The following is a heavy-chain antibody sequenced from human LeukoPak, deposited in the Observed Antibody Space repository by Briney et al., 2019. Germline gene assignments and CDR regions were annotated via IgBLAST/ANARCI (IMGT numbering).Heavy chain of an antibody. Sequence: ASVKVSCKASGGTFSSYAISWVRQAPGQGLEWMGGIIPIFGTANYAQKFQGRVTITADESTSTAYMELSSLRSEDTAVYYCARAAVVTRTLDYWGQGTLVTVSS. J-gene: IGHJ4*02. CDR3: ARAAVVTRTLDY. D-gene: IGHD4-23*01. CDR2: IIPIFGTA. V-gene: IGHV1-69*13. CDR1: GGTFSSYA.